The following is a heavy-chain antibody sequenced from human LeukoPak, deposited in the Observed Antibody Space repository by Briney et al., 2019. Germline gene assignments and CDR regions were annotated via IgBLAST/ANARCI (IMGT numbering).Heavy chain of an antibody. J-gene: IGHJ4*02. CDR2: MSYNGNDK. V-gene: IGHV3-30*04. Sequence: PGRSLRLSCAASGFTCSSFAMHWVRQTPGKGLEWVAGMSYNGNDKYYEDSLKGRFTISRDNSKNTLYLQMNSLRAEDTAVYYCARDPSRFGEYGYFDYWGQGSLVTVSS. CDR3: ARDPSRFGEYGYFDY. CDR1: GFTCSSFA. D-gene: IGHD3-10*01.